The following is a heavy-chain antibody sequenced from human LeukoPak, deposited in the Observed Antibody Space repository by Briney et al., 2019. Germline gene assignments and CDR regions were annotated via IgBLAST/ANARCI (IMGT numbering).Heavy chain of an antibody. V-gene: IGHV3-11*06. CDR2: ISSISSYT. Sequence: GGSLRLSCAASGFTFSDYYMSWIRQAPGKGLEWVSYISSISSYTNYADSVKGRFTISRDNAKNSLYLQMNSLRAEDTAVYYCARDRTYGLELDYWGQGTLVTVSS. J-gene: IGHJ4*02. CDR1: GFTFSDYY. CDR3: ARDRTYGLELDY. D-gene: IGHD1-7*01.